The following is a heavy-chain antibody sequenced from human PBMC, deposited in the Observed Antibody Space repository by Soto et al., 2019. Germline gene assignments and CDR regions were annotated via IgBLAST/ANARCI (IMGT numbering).Heavy chain of an antibody. V-gene: IGHV3-7*01. Sequence: GGSLRLSCVASGFTLSSYWMMWVRQAPGKGLEWVANINQEGRESHYVDSVKGRFTISRDNAKNSLYLQMNSLRVEDMGLYYCVGSNIVSAWGQGTLVTVSS. CDR3: VGSNIVSA. J-gene: IGHJ5*02. D-gene: IGHD5-12*01. CDR2: INQEGRES. CDR1: GFTLSSYW.